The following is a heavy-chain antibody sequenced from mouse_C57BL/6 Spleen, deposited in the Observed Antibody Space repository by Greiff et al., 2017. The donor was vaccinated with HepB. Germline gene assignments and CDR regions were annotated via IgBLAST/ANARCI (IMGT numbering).Heavy chain of an antibody. CDR3: ARVPTTVVAHWYFDV. CDR1: GYTFTSYW. Sequence: VQLQQPGAELVKPGASVKLSCKASGYTFTSYWMHWVKQRPGQGLEWIGMIHPNSGSTNYNEKFKSKATLTVDKSSSTAYMQLSSLTSEDSAVYYCARVPTTVVAHWYFDVWGTGTTVTVSS. D-gene: IGHD1-1*01. V-gene: IGHV1-64*01. J-gene: IGHJ1*03. CDR2: IHPNSGST.